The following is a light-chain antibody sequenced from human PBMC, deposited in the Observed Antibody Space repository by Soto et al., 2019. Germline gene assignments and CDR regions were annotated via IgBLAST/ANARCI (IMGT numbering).Light chain of an antibody. Sequence: QSALTQPPSVSGSPGQSVTISCTGTSTDFVSYNRVSWYQQPPGTAPKLIIYDNNKRPSGIPDRFSGSKSGTSVTLAITGLHTGDEADYYCGTWDSSLSDVVFGGGTKLTVL. CDR2: DNN. CDR1: STDFVSYNR. CDR3: GTWDSSLSDVV. J-gene: IGLJ2*01. V-gene: IGLV1-51*01.